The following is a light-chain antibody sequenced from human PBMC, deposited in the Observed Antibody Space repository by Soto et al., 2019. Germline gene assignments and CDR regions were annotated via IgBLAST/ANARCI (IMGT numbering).Light chain of an antibody. V-gene: IGKV1-8*01. Sequence: AIRMTQSPSSLSASPGDRVTITCRASQDISSYLAWHQQKPGKAPNLLIYVASTLQSGVPSRLSGSGSGTEFTLTISSLQPDDFATYYCQHFNSYPWTFGQGTKV. CDR2: VAS. J-gene: IGKJ1*01. CDR3: QHFNSYPWT. CDR1: QDISSY.